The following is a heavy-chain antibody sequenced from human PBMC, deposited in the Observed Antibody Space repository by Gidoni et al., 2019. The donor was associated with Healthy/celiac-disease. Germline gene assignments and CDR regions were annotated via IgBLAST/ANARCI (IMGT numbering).Heavy chain of an antibody. D-gene: IGHD6-19*01. CDR1: GYTFTGYY. CDR2: INPNSGGT. J-gene: IGHJ1*01. CDR3: ARDYSRAAVAGSIFK. V-gene: IGHV1-2*06. Sequence: QVQLVQSGAEVKKPGASVKVSCKASGYTFTGYYMHWVRQAPGQGLEWMGRINPNSGGTNYAQKFQGRVTMTRDTSISTAYMELSRLRSDDTAVYYCARDYSRAAVAGSIFKWGQGTLVTVSS.